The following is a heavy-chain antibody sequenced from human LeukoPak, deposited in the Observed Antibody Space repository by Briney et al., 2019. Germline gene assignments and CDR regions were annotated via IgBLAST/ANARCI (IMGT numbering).Heavy chain of an antibody. Sequence: GGSPRLSCAASGFTFSSYEMNWVRQAPGKGLEWVSYISSSGSTIYYADSVKGRFTISRDNAKNSLYLQMNSLRAEDTAVYYCAREQWLAHDVWGKGTTVTVSS. D-gene: IGHD6-19*01. J-gene: IGHJ6*04. CDR1: GFTFSSYE. CDR3: AREQWLAHDV. V-gene: IGHV3-48*03. CDR2: ISSSGSTI.